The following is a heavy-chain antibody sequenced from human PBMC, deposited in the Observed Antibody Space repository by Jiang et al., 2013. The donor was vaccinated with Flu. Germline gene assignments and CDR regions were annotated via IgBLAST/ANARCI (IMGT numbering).Heavy chain of an antibody. CDR2: IYTSGST. J-gene: IGHJ4*02. Sequence: PGLVKPSQTLSLTCTVSGGSISSGSYYWSWIRQPAGKGLEWIGRIYTSGSTNYNPSLKSRVTISVDTSKNQFSLKLSSVTAADTAVYYCARPDCSGGSCHYATIDYWGQGTLVTVSS. D-gene: IGHD2-15*01. CDR1: GGSISSGSYY. CDR3: ARPDCSGGSCHYATIDY. V-gene: IGHV4-61*02.